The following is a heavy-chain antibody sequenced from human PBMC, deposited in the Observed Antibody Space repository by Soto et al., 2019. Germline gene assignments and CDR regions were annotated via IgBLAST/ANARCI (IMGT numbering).Heavy chain of an antibody. J-gene: IGHJ6*02. V-gene: IGHV5-51*01. CDR1: GYSFTSYW. D-gene: IGHD4-17*01. CDR2: IYPGDSDT. CDR3: AIPPYGDYEDYYGMDV. Sequence: PEESLKISCKGSGYSFTSYWIGWVRQMPGKGLEWMGIIYPGDSDTRYSPSFQGQVTISADKSISTAYLQWSSLKASDTAMYYCAIPPYGDYEDYYGMDVWGQGTTVTVSS.